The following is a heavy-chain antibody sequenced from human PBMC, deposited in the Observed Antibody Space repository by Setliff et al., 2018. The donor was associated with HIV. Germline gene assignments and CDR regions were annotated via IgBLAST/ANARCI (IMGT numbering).Heavy chain of an antibody. D-gene: IGHD6-25*01. V-gene: IGHV4-59*08. CDR3: ARRSTDSGIDY. CDR1: GGSMSSFY. Sequence: SETLSLTCTVSGGSMSSFYWSWIRQPPGKGLEWIGYISYSGITTYNSSLTSRVTISIDTSNNQFSLKVRSVTAADTAVYYCARRSTDSGIDYWGRGTLVTVSS. J-gene: IGHJ4*02. CDR2: ISYSGIT.